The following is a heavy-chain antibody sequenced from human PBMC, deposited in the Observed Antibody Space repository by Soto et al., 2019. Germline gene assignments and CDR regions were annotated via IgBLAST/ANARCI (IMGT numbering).Heavy chain of an antibody. Sequence: QVQLQESGPGLVKPSETLSLTCTVSGGSISYYYWTWIRQPPGKGLEWIGYIYYSGSTRYNPSLKSRVTISVDTSNDQYSLKLSSVTAADTAVYYCAREGGPYYALGSFDYWGQGTLVTVSS. CDR1: GGSISYYY. V-gene: IGHV4-59*01. CDR2: IYYSGST. J-gene: IGHJ4*02. D-gene: IGHD1-26*01. CDR3: AREGGPYYALGSFDY.